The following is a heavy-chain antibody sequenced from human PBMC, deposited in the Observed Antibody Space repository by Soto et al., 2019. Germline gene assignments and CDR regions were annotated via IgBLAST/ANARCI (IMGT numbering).Heavy chain of an antibody. J-gene: IGHJ6*02. D-gene: IGHD2-2*01. CDR2: IIPICGTA. CDR1: GGTFSSYA. CDR3: ARHVPAAGYYYGMDV. V-gene: IGHV1-69*12. Sequence: QVQLVQSGAEVKKPGSSVKVSCKASGGTFSSYAISWVRQAPGQGLEWMGGIIPICGTANYAQKFQGRVTITAAASTSTAYMDLSSLRSEDTAVYYCARHVPAAGYYYGMDVWGQGTTVTVSS.